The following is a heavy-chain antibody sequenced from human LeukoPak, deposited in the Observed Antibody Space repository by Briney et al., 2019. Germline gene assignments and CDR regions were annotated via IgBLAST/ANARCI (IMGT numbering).Heavy chain of an antibody. CDR1: GGSFSSYH. V-gene: IGHV4-34*01. CDR2: INHSGST. Sequence: SETLSLTCALYGGSFSSYHWSWIRLPPGKGLEWIGEINHSGSTNYNPSLKSRVTVSVDTSKNQFSLNLRSVTAADTAVYYCSRGRGYSNGWGSYYRGMDVWGQGTTVTVSS. D-gene: IGHD6-19*01. J-gene: IGHJ6*02. CDR3: SRGRGYSNGWGSYYRGMDV.